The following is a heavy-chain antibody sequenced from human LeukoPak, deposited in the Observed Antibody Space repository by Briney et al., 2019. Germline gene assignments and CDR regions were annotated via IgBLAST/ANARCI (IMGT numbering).Heavy chain of an antibody. D-gene: IGHD3-10*01. V-gene: IGHV1-46*01. CDR3: ARDRASGSYQVSFCYDLDV. J-gene: IGHJ6*02. CDR1: GYTFTSYY. CDR2: INPSGGST. Sequence: ASVKVSCKASGYTFTSYYIHWVRQAPGQGFAWMGVINPSGGSTTYAQNFQGRVTMTTDTSTSTVYMELSSLRSEDTAVYYCARDRASGSYQVSFCYDLDVWGLGTTVTVSS.